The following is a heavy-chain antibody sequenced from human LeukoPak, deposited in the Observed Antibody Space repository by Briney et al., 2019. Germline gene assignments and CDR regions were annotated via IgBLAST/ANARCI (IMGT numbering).Heavy chain of an antibody. V-gene: IGHV1-18*01. D-gene: IGHD3-10*01. CDR3: ARDLGGSDY. Sequence: LEWMGWISAYNGNTNYAQKLQGRVTMTTDTSTSTAYMELRSLRSDDTAVYYCARDLGGSDYWGQGTLVTVSS. CDR2: ISAYNGNT. J-gene: IGHJ4*02.